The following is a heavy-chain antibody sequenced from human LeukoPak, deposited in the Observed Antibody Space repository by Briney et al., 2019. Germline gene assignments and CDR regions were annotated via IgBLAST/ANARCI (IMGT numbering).Heavy chain of an antibody. Sequence: PGGSLRLPCAASGFTFSSYWMHWVRQAPGKGLVWVSRINSDGSSTSYADSVKGRFTISRDNAKNTLYLQMNSLRAEDMAVYYCARAYSSSWYEDWGQGTLVTVSS. CDR2: INSDGSST. J-gene: IGHJ4*02. CDR3: ARAYSSSWYED. V-gene: IGHV3-74*01. CDR1: GFTFSSYW. D-gene: IGHD6-13*01.